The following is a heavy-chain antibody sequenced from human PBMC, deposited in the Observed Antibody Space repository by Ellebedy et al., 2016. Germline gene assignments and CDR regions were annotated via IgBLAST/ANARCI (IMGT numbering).Heavy chain of an antibody. D-gene: IGHD3-10*01. J-gene: IGHJ6*02. CDR2: ISAYNGNT. V-gene: IGHV1-18*01. CDR1: GYTFTSYG. Sequence: ASVKVSXXASGYTFTSYGISWVRQAPGQGLEWMGWISAYNGNTNYAQKLQGRVTMTTDTSTSTAYMELRSLRSDDTAVYYCAQDAGFDPFAMVRGTQVQLRYGMDVWGQGTTVTVSS. CDR3: AQDAGFDPFAMVRGTQVQLRYGMDV.